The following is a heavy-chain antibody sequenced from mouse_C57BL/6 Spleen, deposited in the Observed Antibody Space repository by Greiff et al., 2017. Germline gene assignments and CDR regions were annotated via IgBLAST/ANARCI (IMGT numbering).Heavy chain of an antibody. V-gene: IGHV14-2*01. D-gene: IGHD2-5*01. J-gene: IGHJ3*01. CDR2: IDPEDGET. CDR1: GFNIKDYY. CDR3: AYSNYERFAY. Sequence: EVKLMESGAELVKPGASVKLSCTASGFNIKDYYMHWVKQRTEQGLEWIGRIDPEDGETKYAPKFQGKATITADTSSNTAYLQLSSLTSEDTAVYYCAYSNYERFAYWGQGTLVTVSA.